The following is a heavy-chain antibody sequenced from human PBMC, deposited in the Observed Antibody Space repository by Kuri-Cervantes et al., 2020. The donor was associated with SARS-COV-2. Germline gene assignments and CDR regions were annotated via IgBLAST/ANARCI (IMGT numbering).Heavy chain of an antibody. J-gene: IGHJ5*02. Sequence: ASVKVSCKASGYTFTSYGISWVRQAPGQGLEWMGWINAGNGNTKYSQKFQGRVTITRDMSTSTAYMELSSLRSEDTAVYYCAAQYYYDSSGYLNWFDPWGQGTLVTVSS. CDR3: AAQYYYDSSGYLNWFDP. V-gene: IGHV1-18*04. CDR2: INAGNGNT. CDR1: GYTFTSYG. D-gene: IGHD3-22*01.